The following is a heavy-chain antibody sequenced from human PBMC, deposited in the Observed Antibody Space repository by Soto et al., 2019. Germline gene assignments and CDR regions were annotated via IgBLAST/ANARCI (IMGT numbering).Heavy chain of an antibody. CDR1: GGSFSGYY. Sequence: PSETLSLTCAVYGGSFSGYYWSWIRQPPGKGLEWIGEINHSGSTNYNPSLKSRVTISVDTSKNQFSLKLSSVTAADTAVYYCARFTIFGFYYYYGMDVWGQGTTVTVSS. J-gene: IGHJ6*02. D-gene: IGHD3-3*01. CDR3: ARFTIFGFYYYYGMDV. CDR2: INHSGST. V-gene: IGHV4-34*01.